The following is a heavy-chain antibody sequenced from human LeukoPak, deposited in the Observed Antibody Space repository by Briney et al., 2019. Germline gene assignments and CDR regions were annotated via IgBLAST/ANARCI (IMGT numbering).Heavy chain of an antibody. Sequence: SETLSLTCTVSGGSISSYYWSWIRQPPGKGLEWIGYIHYSGSTNNNPSLKSRVTISVDTSKNQFSLKLSSVTAADTAVYYCARGRYTYGGAVGDYFDYWGQGTLVTVSS. CDR1: GGSISSYY. CDR3: ARGRYTYGGAVGDYFDY. J-gene: IGHJ4*02. D-gene: IGHD5-18*01. CDR2: IHYSGST. V-gene: IGHV4-59*01.